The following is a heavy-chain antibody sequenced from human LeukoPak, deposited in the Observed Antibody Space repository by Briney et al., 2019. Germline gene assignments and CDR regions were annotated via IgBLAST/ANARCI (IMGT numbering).Heavy chain of an antibody. D-gene: IGHD2-15*01. CDR2: ILYDGNDK. Sequence: GGSLRLSCAASGFRFNTFVMPWVRQAPGKGLEWVASILYDGNDKNYANSVKGRFTIARDNPKNTLDLQMTSLTPEDTAIYYCAREGGYCSGGSCYSLYYFDVWGQGTLVTVAS. CDR1: GFRFNTFV. V-gene: IGHV3-33*01. J-gene: IGHJ4*02. CDR3: AREGGYCSGGSCYSLYYFDV.